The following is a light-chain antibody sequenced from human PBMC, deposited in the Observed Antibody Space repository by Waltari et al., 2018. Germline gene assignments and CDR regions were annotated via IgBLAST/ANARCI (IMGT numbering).Light chain of an antibody. V-gene: IGLV2-14*01. J-gene: IGLJ2*01. CDR1: SSDVGGYMY. Sequence: QSALSQPASVSASPGQSITISCTGTSSDVGGYMYVSWYQQHPGKAPKIIIYEVNNRPSGVSNRFSGSKSGNTASLTISDLQAEDEADYYCSSYGRTSTLIFGGGTRLTVL. CDR3: SSYGRTSTLI. CDR2: EVN.